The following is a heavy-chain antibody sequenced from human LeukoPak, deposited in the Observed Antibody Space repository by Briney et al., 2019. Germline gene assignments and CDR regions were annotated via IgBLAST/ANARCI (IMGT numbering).Heavy chain of an antibody. D-gene: IGHD3-22*01. CDR2: INPSGGST. J-gene: IGHJ4*02. CDR3: ARDSQYYYDNSGHFDY. V-gene: IGHV1-46*01. Sequence: ASVKVSCKASGYTFTSYYMYWVRQAPGQGLEWMGIINPSGGSTRYAQKFQGRVTMTRDTYTSTVYMELSSLRSEDTAMYYCARDSQYYYDNSGHFDYWGQGTLVTVSS. CDR1: GYTFTSYY.